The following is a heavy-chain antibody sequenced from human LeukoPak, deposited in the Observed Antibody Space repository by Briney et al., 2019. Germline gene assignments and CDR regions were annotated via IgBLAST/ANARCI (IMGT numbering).Heavy chain of an antibody. CDR3: KDRGHMDV. Sequence: PGGALRHSCVEPGVMFYSVGMHWGRQAPGKGLEWVAFIRVDEDYKYYADSVKGRFTVSRDNSKNTLTLEMSSLRPEDTASYCVKDRGHMDVWGKGTMVIVSS. V-gene: IGHV3-30*02. CDR2: IRVDEDYK. D-gene: IGHD2-21*01. CDR1: GVMFYSVG. J-gene: IGHJ6*03.